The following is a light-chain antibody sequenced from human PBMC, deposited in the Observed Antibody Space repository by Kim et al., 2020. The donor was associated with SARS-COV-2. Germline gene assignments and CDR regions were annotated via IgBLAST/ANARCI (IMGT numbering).Light chain of an antibody. J-gene: IGLJ2*01. CDR1: SSNIGSKA. V-gene: IGLV1-44*01. Sequence: GQSVSIADSGGSSNIGSKAVNGYQQDPGTAPKRLFHTNDQRPSGVPDRFSGSKSGTSGSLVISGLQSEDEADYYCAAWDDSLHGPVFGGGTQLTVL. CDR3: AAWDDSLHGPV. CDR2: TND.